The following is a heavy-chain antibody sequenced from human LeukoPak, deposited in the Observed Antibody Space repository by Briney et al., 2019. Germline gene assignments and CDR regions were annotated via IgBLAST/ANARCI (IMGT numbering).Heavy chain of an antibody. V-gene: IGHV3-30*04. D-gene: IGHD1-26*01. J-gene: IGHJ4*02. Sequence: GRSLRLSRAASGFSFSNFAIHWVRQAPGKGLEWLAVISHDGGTKHYADSVKGRFTISRDNSNNSLSLQMNSLSAEDTAVYYCARARGRWHLLPLDFWGQGTLVTVSS. CDR2: ISHDGGTK. CDR3: ARARGRWHLLPLDF. CDR1: GFSFSNFA.